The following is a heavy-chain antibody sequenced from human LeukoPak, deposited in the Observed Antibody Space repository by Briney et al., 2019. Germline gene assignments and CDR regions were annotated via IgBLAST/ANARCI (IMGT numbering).Heavy chain of an antibody. CDR1: GLNFTSYW. J-gene: IGHJ4*02. D-gene: IGHD3-3*01. V-gene: IGHV5-51*01. CDR3: ARRITIFGVVNSGFDY. CDR2: IYPGDSDT. Sequence: AGGSLKISCKGSGLNFTSYWIGWGRPLPGKGLEWMGVIYPGDSDTRYSPSFQGQVTISADKSISTAYLQWSSLKASDTAMYYCARRITIFGVVNSGFDYWGQGTLVTVSS.